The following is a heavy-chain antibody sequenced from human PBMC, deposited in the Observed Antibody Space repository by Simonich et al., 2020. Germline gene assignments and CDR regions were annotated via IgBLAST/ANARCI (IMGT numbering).Heavy chain of an antibody. V-gene: IGHV1-69-2*01. CDR3: ATGFEYSSSSWAFDI. CDR1: GYTFTDYY. D-gene: IGHD6-6*01. J-gene: IGHJ3*02. Sequence: EVQLVQSGAEVKKPGATVNISCKVLGYTFTDYYMHWGQQDTGKGLEVMGLDDPEDGEKIYAEKFQGRVTITADTSTDTAYMELSSLRSEDTAVYYCATGFEYSSSSWAFDIWGQGTMVTVSS. CDR2: DDPEDGEK.